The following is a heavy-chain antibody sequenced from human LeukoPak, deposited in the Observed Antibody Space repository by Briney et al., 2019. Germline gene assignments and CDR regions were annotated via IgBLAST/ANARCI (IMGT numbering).Heavy chain of an antibody. V-gene: IGHV3-23*01. Sequence: AGGSLRLSCAASGFTFSNYAMSWVRQAPGKGLEWVSAISGSGAYTYYADSVKGRFTISRDNSKNTLYLQMNSLRAEDTAVYYCAKDLWFGEWRGTYDYWGQGTLVTVSS. CDR3: AKDLWFGEWRGTYDY. CDR2: ISGSGAYT. CDR1: GFTFSNYA. J-gene: IGHJ4*02. D-gene: IGHD3-10*01.